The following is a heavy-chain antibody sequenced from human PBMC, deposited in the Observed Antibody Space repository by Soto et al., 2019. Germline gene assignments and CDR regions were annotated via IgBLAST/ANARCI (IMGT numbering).Heavy chain of an antibody. CDR1: GFTFSNYA. Sequence: EVQVLESGGGLVQPGGSLRLSCAASGFTFSNYAMSWFRQAPGKGLEWVSGIDDSGDGTYYANSVKGRFTISRDNSKNTLYLEMNSLRAEDTAVYYCAKEQLELHFGFDYWGQGTLVTVSS. V-gene: IGHV3-23*01. D-gene: IGHD1-7*01. CDR3: AKEQLELHFGFDY. CDR2: IDDSGDGT. J-gene: IGHJ4*02.